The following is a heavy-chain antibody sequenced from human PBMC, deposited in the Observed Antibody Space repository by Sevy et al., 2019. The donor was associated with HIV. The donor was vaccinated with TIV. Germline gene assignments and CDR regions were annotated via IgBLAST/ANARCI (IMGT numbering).Heavy chain of an antibody. V-gene: IGHV4-59*01. J-gene: IGHJ3*02. CDR3: ARDAGNYHDSSNYYYVYAFDI. CDR1: GGSIGRYY. D-gene: IGHD3-22*01. CDR2: IYYDGST. Sequence: SETLSLTCTVSGGSIGRYYWSWIRQSPGRGLEWIGYIYYDGSTDYNSSLKSRVTISLDTSKNQFSLSLNSVTAADTAVCYCARDAGNYHDSSNYYYVYAFDIWGQGTLVTVSS.